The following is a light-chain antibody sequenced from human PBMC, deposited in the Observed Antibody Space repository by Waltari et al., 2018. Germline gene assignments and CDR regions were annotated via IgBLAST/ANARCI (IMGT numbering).Light chain of an antibody. CDR3: QVWDSSSDHVV. J-gene: IGLJ2*01. Sequence: SYVLTQPPSVSVAPGKTARITCGGHNIGSKVHWYQQKPGQAPVLVVYDDSDRPSGIPERFSGSNSGNTATLTISRVEAGDEADYYCQVWDSSSDHVVFGGGTKLTVL. CDR1: NIGSK. CDR2: DDS. V-gene: IGLV3-21*03.